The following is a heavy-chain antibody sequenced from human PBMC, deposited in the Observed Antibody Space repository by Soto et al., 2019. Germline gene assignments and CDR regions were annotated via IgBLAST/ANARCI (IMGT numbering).Heavy chain of an antibody. CDR1: GFTFDDYA. Sequence: EVQLVESGGGLVQPGRSLRLSCAASGFTFDDYAMHWVRQAPGKGLEWVSGISWNSGSIGYADSVKGRFTISRDNAKNSLYLQMNSLRAEDTALYYCAKGDELGFGAYYGMDVWGQGTTVTVSS. CDR3: AKGDELGFGAYYGMDV. V-gene: IGHV3-9*01. D-gene: IGHD3-10*01. J-gene: IGHJ6*02. CDR2: ISWNSGSI.